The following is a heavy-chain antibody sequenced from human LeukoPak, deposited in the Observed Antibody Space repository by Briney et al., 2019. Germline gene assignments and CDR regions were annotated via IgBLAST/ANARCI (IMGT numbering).Heavy chain of an antibody. CDR2: ISGSGGST. CDR3: AREENRYGSGYYYGMDV. CDR1: GFTFSSYA. V-gene: IGHV3-23*01. D-gene: IGHD3-10*01. J-gene: IGHJ6*02. Sequence: GGSLRLSCAASGFTFSSYAMSWVRQAPGKGLEWVSAISGSGGSTYYADSVKGRFTISRDNSKNTLYLQMNSLRAEDTAVYYCAREENRYGSGYYYGMDVWGQGTTVTVSS.